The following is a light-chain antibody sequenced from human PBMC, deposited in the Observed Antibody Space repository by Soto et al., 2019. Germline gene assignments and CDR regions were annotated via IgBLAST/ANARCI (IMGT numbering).Light chain of an antibody. CDR1: QSLIRGY. CDR2: GAS. J-gene: IGKJ3*01. CDR3: QQYGSTPFT. Sequence: EIVLTQSPGTLSLSPGERATLSCRASQSLIRGYLAWYQRRPGQAPKLLIFGASSRATGIPDRFSASGSGTDFTLTISRLEPEDFAVYYCQQYGSTPFTFGPGTKVDIK. V-gene: IGKV3-20*01.